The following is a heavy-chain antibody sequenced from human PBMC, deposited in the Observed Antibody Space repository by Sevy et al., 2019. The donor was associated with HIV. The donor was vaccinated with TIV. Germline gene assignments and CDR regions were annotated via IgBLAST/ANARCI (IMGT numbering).Heavy chain of an antibody. J-gene: IGHJ6*02. CDR3: ARAGDIVEVAAHYGMDV. Sequence: GSLRLSSAASGFTFSSYGMYWVRQAPGKGLEWVAVIWYDGINKYYGDSVKGRFTISRDNSKNTVYLQMTNLRAEDTAVYYCARAGDIVEVAAHYGMDVWGQGTTVTVSS. CDR1: GFTFSSYG. CDR2: IWYDGINK. D-gene: IGHD2-15*01. V-gene: IGHV3-33*07.